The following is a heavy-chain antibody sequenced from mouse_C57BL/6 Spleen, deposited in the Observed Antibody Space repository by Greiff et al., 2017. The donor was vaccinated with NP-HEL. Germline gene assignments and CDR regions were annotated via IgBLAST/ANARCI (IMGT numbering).Heavy chain of an antibody. CDR1: GYTFTSYW. J-gene: IGHJ1*03. CDR3: GRDGKDWYCDV. CDR2: IYPSDSET. D-gene: IGHD2-1*01. Sequence: QVQLQQPGAELVRPGSSVKLSCKASGYTFTSYWMDWVKQRPGQGLEWIGNIYPSDSETHYNQKFKDKATLTVDKSSSPASMQLSSLTSEDSAVEYGGRDGKDWYCDVWGTGTTVTVAS. V-gene: IGHV1-61*01.